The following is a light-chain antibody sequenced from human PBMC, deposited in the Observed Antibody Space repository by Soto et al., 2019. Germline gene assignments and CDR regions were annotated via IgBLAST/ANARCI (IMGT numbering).Light chain of an antibody. Sequence: EIVLTQFPGTLSLSPWERATLSCRASQSVSSSYLAWYQQKPGQAPRPLIYGASSRAIGIPDRFSGSGSGTDFTLTISRLEPEDFAVYYCQQYGSSPWTFGQGTKVEIK. CDR3: QQYGSSPWT. V-gene: IGKV3-20*01. CDR2: GAS. J-gene: IGKJ1*01. CDR1: QSVSSSY.